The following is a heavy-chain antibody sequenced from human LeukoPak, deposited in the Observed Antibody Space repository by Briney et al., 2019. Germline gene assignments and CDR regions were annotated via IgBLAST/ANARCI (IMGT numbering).Heavy chain of an antibody. D-gene: IGHD3-10*01. Sequence: HPGGSLRLSCTASGFSFRGYGMHWARQAPGRGLEYVSAISADGGTTDYLNSVKGRFTISRDNSKNTLYLQMGRLRSDDTAIYYCARGRGGPPFDFWGQGTVVTVAS. CDR2: ISADGGTT. CDR3: ARGRGGPPFDF. V-gene: IGHV3-64*01. CDR1: GFSFRGYG. J-gene: IGHJ4*02.